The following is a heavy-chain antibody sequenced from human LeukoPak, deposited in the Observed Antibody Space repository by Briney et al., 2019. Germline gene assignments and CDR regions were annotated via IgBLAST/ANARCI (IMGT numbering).Heavy chain of an antibody. CDR3: ARSSEVYWYFDL. CDR1: GYSISSGYY. Sequence: KTSETLSLTCTVSGYSISSGYYWGWIRQPPGKGLEWIGSIYHSGSTYYNPSLKSRVTISVDTSKNQFSLKLSSVTAADTAVYYCARSSEVYWYFDLWGRGTLVTVSS. J-gene: IGHJ2*01. V-gene: IGHV4-38-2*02. CDR2: IYHSGST.